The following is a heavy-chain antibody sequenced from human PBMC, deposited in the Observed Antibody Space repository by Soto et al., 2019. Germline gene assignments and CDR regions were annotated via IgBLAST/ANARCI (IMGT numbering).Heavy chain of an antibody. D-gene: IGHD3-22*01. CDR2: FTSGGST. V-gene: IGHV3-23*01. CDR1: GFIFSNYA. CDR3: ARTDRENFKSSGCGNRVAF. Sequence: EVQLLESGGGLVQPGGSLRLSCAASGFIFSNYAMTWVRQAPGKGPEWVSTFTSGGSTYYRDTVKGRFTISRDNAKNTLYLQMNSLRAEDTAVYYCARTDRENFKSSGCGNRVAFWSQGTVVTVSS. J-gene: IGHJ4*02.